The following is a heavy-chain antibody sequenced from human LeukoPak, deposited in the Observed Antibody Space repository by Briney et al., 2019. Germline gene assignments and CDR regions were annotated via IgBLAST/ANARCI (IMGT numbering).Heavy chain of an antibody. CDR2: IIPIFGTA. V-gene: IGHV1-69*01. CDR3: ARVWLRLYGDPIGWFDP. D-gene: IGHD4-17*01. CDR1: GGTFSSYA. Sequence: ASVKVSCKASGGTFSSYAISWVRQAPGQGLEWMGGIIPIFGTANYARKFQGRVTITADESTSTAYMELSSLRSEDTAVYYCARVWLRLYGDPIGWFDPWGQGTLVTVSS. J-gene: IGHJ5*02.